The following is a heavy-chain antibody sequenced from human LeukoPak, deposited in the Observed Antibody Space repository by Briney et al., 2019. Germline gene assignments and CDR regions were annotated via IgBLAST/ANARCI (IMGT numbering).Heavy chain of an antibody. CDR1: GFTFSSYS. Sequence: PGGSLRLSCAASGFTFSSYSMTWVRQAPGKGLEWVASITGDGRDTYHADSVKGRFTISRDNSESMVYLQMDSLRAEDTAIYYCAKGTLGRCTGTICYPFDHWGQGTLVTVSS. CDR2: ITGDGRDT. J-gene: IGHJ4*02. V-gene: IGHV3-23*01. CDR3: AKGTLGRCTGTICYPFDH. D-gene: IGHD2-2*01.